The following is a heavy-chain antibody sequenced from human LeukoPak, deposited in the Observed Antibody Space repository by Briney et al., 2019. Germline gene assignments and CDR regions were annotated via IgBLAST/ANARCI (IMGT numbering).Heavy chain of an antibody. CDR2: IDTAGDT. J-gene: IGHJ5*02. CDR3: ARGKYYYDSSGYLAP. Sequence: GGSLRLSCAASGFTFSSCDMHWVRQATGKGLEWVSAIDTAGDTYYPGSVKGRFTISRENAKNSLYLQMNSLRAGDTAVYYCARGKYYYDSSGYLAPWGQGTLVTVSS. V-gene: IGHV3-13*01. D-gene: IGHD3-22*01. CDR1: GFTFSSCD.